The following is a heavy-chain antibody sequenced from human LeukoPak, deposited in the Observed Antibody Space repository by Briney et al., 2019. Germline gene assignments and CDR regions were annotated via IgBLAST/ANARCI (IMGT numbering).Heavy chain of an antibody. CDR3: ARDRYCSSTSCASFDY. V-gene: IGHV1-18*01. Sequence: ASVKVSCTASGYTFTSYGISWVRQAPGQGLEWMGWISAYNGNTNYAQKLQGRVTMTTDTSTSTAYMELRSLRSDDTAVYYCARDRYCSSTSCASFDYWGQGTLVTVSS. D-gene: IGHD2-2*01. CDR2: ISAYNGNT. CDR1: GYTFTSYG. J-gene: IGHJ4*02.